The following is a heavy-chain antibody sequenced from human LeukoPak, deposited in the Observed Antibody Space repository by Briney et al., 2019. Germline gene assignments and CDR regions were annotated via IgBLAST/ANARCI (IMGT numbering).Heavy chain of an antibody. CDR2: ISAYNGNT. V-gene: IGHV1-18*01. J-gene: IGHJ4*02. Sequence: ASVNVSCKASGYTFTSYDINWVRQATGQGLEWMGWISAYNGNTNYAQKLQGRVTMTTDTSTSTAYMELRSLRSDDTAVYYCARVISSGWYERGYYFDYWGQGTLVTVSS. CDR3: ARVISSGWYERGYYFDY. CDR1: GYTFTSYD. D-gene: IGHD6-19*01.